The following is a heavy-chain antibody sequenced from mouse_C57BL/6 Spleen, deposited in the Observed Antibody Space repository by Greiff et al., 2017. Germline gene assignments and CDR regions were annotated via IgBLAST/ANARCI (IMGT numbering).Heavy chain of an antibody. CDR3: ARDSNSGPYFDY. J-gene: IGHJ2*01. V-gene: IGHV5-4*01. CDR1: GFTFSSYA. D-gene: IGHD2-5*01. CDR2: ISDGGSYT. Sequence: EVMLVESGGGLVKPGGSLKLSCAASGFTFSSYAMSWVRQTPDKRLEWVATISDGGSYTYYPDNVKGRFTISRDNAKNNLYLQMSHLKSEDTAMYYCARDSNSGPYFDYWGQGTTLTVSS.